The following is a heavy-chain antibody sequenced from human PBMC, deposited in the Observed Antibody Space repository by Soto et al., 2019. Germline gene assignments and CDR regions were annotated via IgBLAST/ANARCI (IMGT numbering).Heavy chain of an antibody. J-gene: IGHJ4*02. CDR2: IYYSGST. Sequence: SETLFLTCTVSGGSISSYYWSWIRQPPGKGLEWIGYIYYSGSTNYNPSLKSRVTISVDTSKNQFSLKLSSVTAADTAVYYCASSSTVTSFDYWGQGTLVTVSS. V-gene: IGHV4-59*08. CDR1: GGSISSYY. CDR3: ASSSTVTSFDY. D-gene: IGHD4-4*01.